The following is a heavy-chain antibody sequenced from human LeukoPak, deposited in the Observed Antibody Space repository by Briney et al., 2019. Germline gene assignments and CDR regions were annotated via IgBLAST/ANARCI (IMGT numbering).Heavy chain of an antibody. CDR3: AGTYYYDSSGYHYFDY. J-gene: IGHJ4*02. V-gene: IGHV4-59*01. D-gene: IGHD3-22*01. CDR2: IYYSGST. Sequence: PSETLSLTCTVSGGSISSYYWSWIRQPPGKGLEWIGYIYYSGSTNYSPSLKSRVTISVDTSKNQFSLKLSSVTAADTAVYYCAGTYYYDSSGYHYFDYWGQGTLVTVSS. CDR1: GGSISSYY.